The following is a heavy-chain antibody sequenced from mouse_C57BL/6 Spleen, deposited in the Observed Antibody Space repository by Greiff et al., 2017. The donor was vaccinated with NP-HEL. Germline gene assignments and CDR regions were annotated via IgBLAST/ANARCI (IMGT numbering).Heavy chain of an antibody. CDR3: ARSGYGLAMDY. CDR1: GYTFTSYW. J-gene: IGHJ4*01. D-gene: IGHD3-1*01. V-gene: IGHV1-61*01. Sequence: QVQLQQPGAELVRPGSSVKLSCKASGYTFTSYWMDWVKQRPGQGLEWIGNIYPSDSATHYNQKFKDKATLTVDKSSSTAYMQLSSLTSEDSAVYYCARSGYGLAMDYWGQGTSVTVSS. CDR2: IYPSDSAT.